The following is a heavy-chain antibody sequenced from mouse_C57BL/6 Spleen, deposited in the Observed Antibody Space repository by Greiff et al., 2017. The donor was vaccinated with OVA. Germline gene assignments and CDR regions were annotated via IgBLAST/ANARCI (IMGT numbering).Heavy chain of an antibody. V-gene: IGHV1-18*01. CDR2: INPNNGGT. J-gene: IGHJ2*01. Sequence: EVQLQQSGPELVKPGASVKIPCKASGYTFTDYNMDWVKQSHGKSLEWIGDINPNNGGTNYNQKFKGKATLTVDKSSSTAYMELRSLSSEDTAVYYCARRSYGNYGYVDYWGQGTTLTVSS. CDR3: ARRSYGNYGYVDY. D-gene: IGHD2-1*01. CDR1: GYTFTDYN.